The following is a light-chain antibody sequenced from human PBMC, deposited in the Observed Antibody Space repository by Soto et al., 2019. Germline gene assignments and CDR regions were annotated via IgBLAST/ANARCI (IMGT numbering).Light chain of an antibody. Sequence: EMAVTQSPATLSVSPGEIATLSCRASQSVASNLAWYQQKPGQTPRLLIYAASTRATGIPARFSGSGSGTDFTLTITTLEPEDFAVYYCQHYGSSTWTFGQGTKVDIK. V-gene: IGKV3-20*01. J-gene: IGKJ1*01. CDR1: QSVASN. CDR3: QHYGSSTWT. CDR2: AAS.